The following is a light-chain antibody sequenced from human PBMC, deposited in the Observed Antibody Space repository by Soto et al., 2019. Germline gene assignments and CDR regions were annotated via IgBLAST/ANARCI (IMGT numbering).Light chain of an antibody. J-gene: IGKJ1*01. V-gene: IGKV1-39*01. CDR3: QQSYSTPRT. CDR2: AAS. Sequence: DIQMTQSPSSLSASVGDRVTITCRASQSISNYLNWYQQKPGKAPKLLMYAASSLQSGVPSRFGGSGSGTDFTLTISSLQPEDFATYYCQQSYSTPRTSGQGTKVEIK. CDR1: QSISNY.